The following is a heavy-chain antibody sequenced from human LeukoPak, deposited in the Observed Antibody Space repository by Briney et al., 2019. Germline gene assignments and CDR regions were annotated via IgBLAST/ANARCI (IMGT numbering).Heavy chain of an antibody. V-gene: IGHV3-33*06. D-gene: IGHD2-8*01. CDR2: IWFDGSNN. CDR1: GFTFSSYG. J-gene: IGHJ3*02. Sequence: PGGSLRLSCAASGFTFSSYGMHWVRQAPGEGLEWVAVIWFDGSNNYYADSVKGRFTISRDNSKNTLSLQVNSLRAEDTAVYYCAKVMGERFGNGAFDIWGQGTMVTVSS. CDR3: AKVMGERFGNGAFDI.